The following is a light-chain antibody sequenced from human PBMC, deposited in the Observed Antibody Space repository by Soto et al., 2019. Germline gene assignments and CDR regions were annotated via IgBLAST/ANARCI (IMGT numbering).Light chain of an antibody. V-gene: IGLV2-23*01. CDR1: STDFVSCNL. Sequence: QSVLTQPPSVSGSPGQSVTISCTGTSTDFVSCNLVSWFHQHPDKAPKVRIFEATQRPSGVSHRFSGSRSGNTASLTISGLQAEDEADYYCCSYAGGGTSRVFGTGTKVTVL. CDR2: EAT. J-gene: IGLJ1*01. CDR3: CSYAGGGTSRV.